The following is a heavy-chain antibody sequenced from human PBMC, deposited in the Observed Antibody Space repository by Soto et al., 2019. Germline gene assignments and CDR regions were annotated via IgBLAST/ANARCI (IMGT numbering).Heavy chain of an antibody. CDR3: AKESGGYGDYVGWFDP. Sequence: EVQLLESGGGLVQPGGSLRLSCAASGFTFSSYAMGWVRQAPGKGLEWVSAISGSGGSTYYADSVKGRFTISRDNSKNTLYLQMNSLRAEDTAVYYCAKESGGYGDYVGWFDPWGQGTLVTVSS. D-gene: IGHD4-17*01. V-gene: IGHV3-23*01. CDR1: GFTFSSYA. CDR2: ISGSGGST. J-gene: IGHJ5*02.